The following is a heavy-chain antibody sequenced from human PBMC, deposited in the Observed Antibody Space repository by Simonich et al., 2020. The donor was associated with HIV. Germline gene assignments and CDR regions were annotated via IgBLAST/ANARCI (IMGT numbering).Heavy chain of an antibody. Sequence: QVQLQQWGAGLLKPSETLSLTCAVYGGSFSGYYWNWIRQPPGKGLGWIGEINHSGGTNYNPSLKSRVTISVDTSKNQFSLKLSSVTAADTAVYYCARAGRGSGSSFYWYFDLWGRGTLVTVSS. CDR2: INHSGGT. CDR1: GGSFSGYY. J-gene: IGHJ2*01. CDR3: ARAGRGSGSSFYWYFDL. D-gene: IGHD1-26*01. V-gene: IGHV4-34*01.